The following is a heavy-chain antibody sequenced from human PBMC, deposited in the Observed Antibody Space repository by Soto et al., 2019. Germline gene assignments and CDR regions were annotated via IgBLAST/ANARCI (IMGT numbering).Heavy chain of an antibody. V-gene: IGHV4-31*01. CDR3: ARAVAAAGIDY. CDR1: GGSISSGGYY. Sequence: QVQLQESGPGLVKPSQTLSLTCTVSGGSISSGGYYWSWIRQHPGKGLEWIGYIYYSGSTYYNPALQSXXTXPXXTPKNQYSLKLSSVTAADTAVYYCARAVAAAGIDYWGQGTLVTVSS. D-gene: IGHD6-13*01. CDR2: IYYSGST. J-gene: IGHJ4*02.